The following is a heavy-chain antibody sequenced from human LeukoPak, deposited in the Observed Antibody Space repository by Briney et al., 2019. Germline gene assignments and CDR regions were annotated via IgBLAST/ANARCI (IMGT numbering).Heavy chain of an antibody. CDR1: GFTFDDYG. V-gene: IGHV3-20*04. J-gene: IGHJ4*02. CDR3: AREGVTMVRGVINYFDY. D-gene: IGHD3-10*01. CDR2: INWNGGST. Sequence: PGGSLRLSCAASGFTFDDYGMSWVRQAPGKGLEWVSGINWNGGSTGYADSVKGRFTIPRDNAKNSLYLQMNSLRAEDTALYYCAREGVTMVRGVINYFDYWGQGTLVTVSS.